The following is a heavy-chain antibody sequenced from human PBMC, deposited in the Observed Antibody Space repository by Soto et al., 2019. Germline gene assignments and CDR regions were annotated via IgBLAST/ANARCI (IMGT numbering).Heavy chain of an antibody. CDR1: GFTPSGYG. J-gene: IGHJ6*03. V-gene: IGHV3-64*01. D-gene: IGHD6-6*01. Sequence: AGGALRLSCAASGFTPSGYGMGWVRQGPGKGLEYVSGISSNGVGTYYANSVQGRFTISRDNSKNTVYLQMGSLRPEDMAVYYCARRARPDFYYMDVWGKGTTVTVSS. CDR3: ARRARPDFYYMDV. CDR2: ISSNGVGT.